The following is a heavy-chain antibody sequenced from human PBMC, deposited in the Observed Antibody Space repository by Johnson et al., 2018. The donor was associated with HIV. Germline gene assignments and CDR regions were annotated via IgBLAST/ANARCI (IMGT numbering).Heavy chain of an antibody. D-gene: IGHD7-27*01. V-gene: IGHV3-30-3*01. CDR3: AKERSWAFDI. J-gene: IGHJ3*02. CDR2: ISYGGNKQ. Sequence: QVQLVESGGGVVQPGRSLRLSCAASGFTFSSYAMHWVRQPPGKGLEWVAVISYGGNKQYYVDSVEGRFTISRDNSNNTLYLQMNSLRAEDTAVYYCAKERSWAFDIWGQGTMVTVS. CDR1: GFTFSSYA.